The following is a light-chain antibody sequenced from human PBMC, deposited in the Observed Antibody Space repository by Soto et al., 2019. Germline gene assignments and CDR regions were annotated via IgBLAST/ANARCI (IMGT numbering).Light chain of an antibody. CDR3: QQHGSSLTWT. J-gene: IGKJ1*01. CDR1: QSVSSSY. Sequence: EIVLTPSPGTLSFSPGERATLSCMASQSVSSSYLAWYQQKPGQAPRLLIYGASSRATGIPDRFSGSGSGTDFTLTISRLEPEDFAVYYCQQHGSSLTWTCGQGNKGDIK. V-gene: IGKV3-20*01. CDR2: GAS.